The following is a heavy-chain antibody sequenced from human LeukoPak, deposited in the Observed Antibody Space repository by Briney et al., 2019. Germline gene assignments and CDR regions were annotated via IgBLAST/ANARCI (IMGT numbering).Heavy chain of an antibody. D-gene: IGHD6-13*01. CDR3: AKDPWQQAYNWFDR. CDR1: GFPFSSYS. J-gene: IGHJ5*02. Sequence: GGSLNLSCAASGFPFSSYSMSWVRQAPGKGLEWVLAISGSGGSTYYADSVKGRFTISRDNSKNTLYLQMNSLRAEDTDVYYCAKDPWQQAYNWFDRWGQGTLVTASS. CDR2: ISGSGGST. V-gene: IGHV3-23*01.